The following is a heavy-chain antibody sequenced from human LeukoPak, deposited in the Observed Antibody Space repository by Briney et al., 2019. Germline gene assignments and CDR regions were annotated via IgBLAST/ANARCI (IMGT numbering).Heavy chain of an antibody. CDR3: AIVGAWGIFDY. CDR2: IIPILGIA. D-gene: IGHD1-26*01. J-gene: IGHJ4*02. V-gene: IGHV1-69*04. CDR1: GGTFSSYA. Sequence: GASVKVSCKASGGTFSSYAISWVRQAPGQGLEWMGRIIPILGIANYAQKFQGRVTITADKSTSTAYMELSSPRSEDTAVYYCAIVGAWGIFDYWGQGTLVTVSS.